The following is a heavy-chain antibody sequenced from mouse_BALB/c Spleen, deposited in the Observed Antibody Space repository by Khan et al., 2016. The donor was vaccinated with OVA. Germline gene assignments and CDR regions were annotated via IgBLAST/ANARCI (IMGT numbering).Heavy chain of an antibody. Sequence: EVQLQESGPGLVKPSQSLSLTCTVTGYSITSDYAWNWIRQFSGNKLEWMANISYSGSTSYHPSLKSRISITRDTSKNQSFLQLNSLTPEDTATYYCARRYYYGHWYFDVWGAGTTVTVSS. CDR3: ARRYYYGHWYFDV. V-gene: IGHV3-2*02. D-gene: IGHD1-1*01. J-gene: IGHJ1*01. CDR1: GYSITSDYA. CDR2: ISYSGST.